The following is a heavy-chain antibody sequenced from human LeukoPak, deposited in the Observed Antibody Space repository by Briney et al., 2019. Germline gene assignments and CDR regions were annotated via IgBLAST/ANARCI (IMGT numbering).Heavy chain of an antibody. CDR2: IYPGDSDT. CDR3: GGRGGGSEPADLDV. V-gene: IGHV5-51*01. J-gene: IGHJ4*02. Sequence: GESLKISCKGSGYSFTSYWIGWVRPVPGKGLEWLGIIYPGDSDTRYSPSFQGQVTISADESTNTAYLQWSSLKASGTAIYYCGGRGGGSEPADLDVWGQGTLVTVSS. CDR1: GYSFTSYW. D-gene: IGHD3-10*01.